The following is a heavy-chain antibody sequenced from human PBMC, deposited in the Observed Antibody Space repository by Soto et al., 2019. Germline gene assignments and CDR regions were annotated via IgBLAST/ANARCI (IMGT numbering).Heavy chain of an antibody. CDR1: GFTFSSYA. D-gene: IGHD3-3*01. J-gene: IGHJ5*02. CDR2: ISGSGGST. Sequence: EVQLLESGGGLVQPGGSLRLSCAASGFTFSSYAMSWVRQAPGKGLEWVSAISGSGGSTYYADSVKGRFTISRDNSKNTLYLQMNSLRAEDTAVYYCAKAADTYYDFWSGYPNWFDHWGQGTLVTVSS. CDR3: AKAADTYYDFWSGYPNWFDH. V-gene: IGHV3-23*01.